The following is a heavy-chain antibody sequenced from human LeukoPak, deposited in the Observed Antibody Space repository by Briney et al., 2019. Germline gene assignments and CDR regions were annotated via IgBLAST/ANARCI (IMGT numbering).Heavy chain of an antibody. CDR1: GDSVSRSDSY. D-gene: IGHD3-22*01. CDR2: IYYSGRT. V-gene: IGHV4-39*01. CDR3: ARRRYYDGSGYLE. J-gene: IGHJ1*01. Sequence: PSETLSLTCSVSGDSVSRSDSYWDWIRQPPGKGLEWIGTIYYSGRTYYSPSLKSRVTMSVDPSNNQFSLNLRSVTAADTAVYFCARRRYYDGSGYLEWGQGTLLSVSS.